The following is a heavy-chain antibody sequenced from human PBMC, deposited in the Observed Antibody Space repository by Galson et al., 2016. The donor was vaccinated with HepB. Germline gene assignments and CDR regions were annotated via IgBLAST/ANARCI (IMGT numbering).Heavy chain of an antibody. Sequence: SLRLSCAASGFSFSTCAMTWVRQAPGKGLEWVAAISGSGAATYYADSVQGRFSISRDNAKNTLDLQMSSLRVDDTAVDVCAKDLNDGTYYLDYWGQGTLVTVTA. CDR3: AKDLNDGTYYLDY. CDR2: ISGSGAAT. D-gene: IGHD5-24*01. CDR1: GFSFSTCA. V-gene: IGHV3-23*01. J-gene: IGHJ4*02.